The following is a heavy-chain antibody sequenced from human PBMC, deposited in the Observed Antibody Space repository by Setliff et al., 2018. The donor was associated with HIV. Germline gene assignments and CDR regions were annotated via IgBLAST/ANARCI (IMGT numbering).Heavy chain of an antibody. CDR2: IKQDGSEK. CDR3: ARDHIVGLTWANKPFDYYYMDV. J-gene: IGHJ6*03. CDR1: GFTFSSYW. D-gene: IGHD1-26*01. Sequence: GGSLRLSCAASGFTFSSYWMSWVRQAPGKGLEWVANIKQDGSEKYYVDSVKGRFTISRDNAKKSLYLQMNSLRAEDTAVYYCARDHIVGLTWANKPFDYYYMDVWGKGTTVTVSS. V-gene: IGHV3-7*03.